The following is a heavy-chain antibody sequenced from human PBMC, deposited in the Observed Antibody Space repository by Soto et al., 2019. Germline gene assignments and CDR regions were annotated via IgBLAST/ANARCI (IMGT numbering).Heavy chain of an antibody. CDR1: GGSISSYY. CDR3: ARARDYYDSSGYYPTRDWFDP. D-gene: IGHD3-22*01. V-gene: IGHV4-59*01. Sequence: TLSLTCTFSGGSISSYYWSWIRQPPGKGLEWIGYIYYSGSTNYNPSLKSRVTISVDTSKNQFSLKLSSVTAADTAVYYCARARDYYDSSGYYPTRDWFDPWGQGTLVTVSS. J-gene: IGHJ5*02. CDR2: IYYSGST.